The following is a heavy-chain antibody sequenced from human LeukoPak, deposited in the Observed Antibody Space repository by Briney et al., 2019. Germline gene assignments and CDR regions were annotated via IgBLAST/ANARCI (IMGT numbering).Heavy chain of an antibody. D-gene: IGHD3-10*01. CDR2: ISSSGSTI. Sequence: PSQTLSLTCSVSGGSISSGSYYWSWIRQAPGKGLEWASYISSSGSTIYHADSVKGRFTISRDNAKNSLYLQMNSLRAEDTAVYYCARVNRYYYGSGSYSFDYWGQGTLVTVSS. V-gene: IGHV3-11*01. CDR3: ARVNRYYYGSGSYSFDY. J-gene: IGHJ4*02. CDR1: GGSISSGSYY.